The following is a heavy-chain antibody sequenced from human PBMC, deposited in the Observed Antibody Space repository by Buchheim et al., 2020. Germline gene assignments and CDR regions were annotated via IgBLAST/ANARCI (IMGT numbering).Heavy chain of an antibody. CDR2: IWYDGSNK. CDR3: AKSIVVPAAYNGVFDH. Sequence: QVQLVESGGGVVQPGRSLRLSCAASGFTFSSYGMHWVRQAPGTGLEWVAVIWYDGSNKYYADSVKGRFTISRDNSKNTLSLQMNSLRAEDTAVYYCAKSIVVPAAYNGVFDHWGQGAL. CDR1: GFTFSSYG. V-gene: IGHV3-33*06. J-gene: IGHJ4*02. D-gene: IGHD2-2*01.